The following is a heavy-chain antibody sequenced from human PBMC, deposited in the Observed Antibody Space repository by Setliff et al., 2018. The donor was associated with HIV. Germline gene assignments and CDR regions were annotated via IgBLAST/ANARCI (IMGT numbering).Heavy chain of an antibody. CDR1: RFSFSTFW. D-gene: IGHD3-16*01. J-gene: IGHJ3*02. CDR3: ARELLWEALDAFDI. CDR2: INEDGNKK. Sequence: GGSLRLSCATSRFSFSTFWMTWVRQAPGKGLEWIANINEDGNKKYHAGSVWGRFTISRDNAKNSLYLQMNSLRAEDTAVYYCARELLWEALDAFDIWGQGTMVTVSS. V-gene: IGHV3-7*01.